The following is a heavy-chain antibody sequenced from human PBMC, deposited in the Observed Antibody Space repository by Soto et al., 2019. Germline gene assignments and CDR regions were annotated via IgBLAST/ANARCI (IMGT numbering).Heavy chain of an antibody. CDR2: INPSGGST. Sequence: ASVKFSCKGSGYAFTSYYMHWGRHAPGQGLEWMGIINPSGGSTSYAQKFQGRVTMTRDTSTSTVYMELSSLRSEDTAVYYCARITKAVAGTGRWFDPWGQGTLVTVSS. CDR1: GYAFTSYY. CDR3: ARITKAVAGTGRWFDP. J-gene: IGHJ5*02. D-gene: IGHD6-19*01. V-gene: IGHV1-46*01.